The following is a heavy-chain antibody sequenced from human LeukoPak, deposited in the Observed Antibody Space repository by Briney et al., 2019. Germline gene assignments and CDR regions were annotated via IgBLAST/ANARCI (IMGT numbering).Heavy chain of an antibody. CDR1: GGTFSSYA. Sequence: SVKVSCKASGGTFSSYAISWVRQAPGQGLEWVGGIIPIFGTANYAQKFQGRVTITADESTSTAYMELSSLRSEDTAVYYCARGGTPYYDFWSAAQPIDYWGQGTLVTVSS. CDR3: ARGGTPYYDFWSAAQPIDY. J-gene: IGHJ4*02. D-gene: IGHD3-3*01. V-gene: IGHV1-69*01. CDR2: IIPIFGTA.